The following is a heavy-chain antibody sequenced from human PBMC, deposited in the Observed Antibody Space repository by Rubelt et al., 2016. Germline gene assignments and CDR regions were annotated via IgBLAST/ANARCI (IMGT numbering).Heavy chain of an antibody. J-gene: IGHJ4*02. CDR3: ARDLYSSSWYFDY. CDR1: GGTFSSYA. V-gene: IGHV1-69*04. Sequence: KASGGTFSSYAISWVRQAPGQGLEWMGRIIPILGIANYAQKFQGRVTITADKSTSTAYMELSSLRSEDTAVYYCARDLYSSSWYFDYWGQGTLVTVSS. CDR2: IIPILGIA. D-gene: IGHD6-13*01.